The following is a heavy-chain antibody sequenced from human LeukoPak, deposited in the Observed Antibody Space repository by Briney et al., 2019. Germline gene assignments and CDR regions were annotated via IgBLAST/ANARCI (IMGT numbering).Heavy chain of an antibody. V-gene: IGHV3-74*01. J-gene: IGHJ4*02. CDR3: TRGGVDY. CDR2: INSDGSTT. D-gene: IGHD3-10*01. CDR1: GFTFSSYW. Sequence: GGSLRLSCAASGFTFSSYWMHWVRQTPGKGLVWVSRINSDGSTTTYADSVKGRFTISRDNAKNTLYLQMNSLRDEDTAVYCCTRGGVDYWGQGTLVTVSS.